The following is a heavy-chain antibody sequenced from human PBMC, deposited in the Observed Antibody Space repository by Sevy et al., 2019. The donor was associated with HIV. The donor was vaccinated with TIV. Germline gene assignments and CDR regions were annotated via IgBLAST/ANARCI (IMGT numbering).Heavy chain of an antibody. J-gene: IGHJ4*01. Sequence: GGSLRLSCAASGFAFSSHAMHWVRQAPGKGLEWVAVISYEGTVTFYAASVEGRFTISRDNSKNMLSLLINSLRPEDAAVYYCARDGGNSVKWYPLYWGHGTLVAVSS. CDR3: ARDGGNSVKWYPLY. CDR1: GFAFSSHA. CDR2: ISYEGTVT. D-gene: IGHD2-2*01. V-gene: IGHV3-30-3*01.